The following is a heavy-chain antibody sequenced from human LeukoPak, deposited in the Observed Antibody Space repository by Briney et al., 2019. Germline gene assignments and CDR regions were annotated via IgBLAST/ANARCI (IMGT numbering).Heavy chain of an antibody. D-gene: IGHD3-3*01. CDR2: ISYDGSNK. CDR1: GFTFSSYA. Sequence: SGGSLRLSCAASGFTFSSYAMHWVRQAPGKGLEWVAVISYDGSNKYYADSVKGRFTISRDNSKNTLYLQMNSLRAEDTAVYYCAREDGVPDCFDYWGQGTLVTVSS. CDR3: AREDGVPDCFDY. V-gene: IGHV3-30*04. J-gene: IGHJ4*02.